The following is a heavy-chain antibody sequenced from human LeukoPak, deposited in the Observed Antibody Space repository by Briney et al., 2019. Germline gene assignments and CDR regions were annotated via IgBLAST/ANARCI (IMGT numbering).Heavy chain of an antibody. J-gene: IGHJ6*03. Sequence: GGSLRLSCAASGFTFSSYWMSWVRQAPGKGLEGVANIKQDGSEKYCVESVKGRFTISRDNAKNSLYMQMNSLRAEDTAVYYCARVMSASVWRSYGSYYYYYYMDIWGKGTTVTVSS. D-gene: IGHD3-16*01. CDR3: ARVMSASVWRSYGSYYYYYYMDI. CDR2: IKQDGSEK. V-gene: IGHV3-7*01. CDR1: GFTFSSYW.